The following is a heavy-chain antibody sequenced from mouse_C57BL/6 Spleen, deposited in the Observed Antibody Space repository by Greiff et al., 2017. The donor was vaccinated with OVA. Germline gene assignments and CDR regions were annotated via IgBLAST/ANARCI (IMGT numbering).Heavy chain of an antibody. CDR3: ARCYGNFWFAY. Sequence: VQLQQSGPELVKPGASVKISCKASGYTFTDYYMNWVKQSHGKSLEWIGDINPNNGGTSYNQKFKGKATLTVDKSSSTAYMELRSLTSEDSAVYYCARCYGNFWFAYWGQGTLVTVSA. CDR1: GYTFTDYY. V-gene: IGHV1-26*01. J-gene: IGHJ3*01. CDR2: INPNNGGT. D-gene: IGHD2-1*01.